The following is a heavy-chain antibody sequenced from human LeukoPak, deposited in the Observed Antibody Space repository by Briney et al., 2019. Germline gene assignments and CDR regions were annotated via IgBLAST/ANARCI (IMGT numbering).Heavy chain of an antibody. V-gene: IGHV3-21*01. J-gene: IGHJ4*02. CDR1: GFTFSSYS. Sequence: PGGSLRLSCAASGFTFSSYSMNWVRQAPGKGLEWVSSISSSSSYIYYADSVKGRFTISRDNAKNSLYLQMNSLRAEDTAVYYCARGVGDDILTGNSRFDYWGQGTLVTVSS. D-gene: IGHD3-9*01. CDR3: ARGVGDDILTGNSRFDY. CDR2: ISSSSSYI.